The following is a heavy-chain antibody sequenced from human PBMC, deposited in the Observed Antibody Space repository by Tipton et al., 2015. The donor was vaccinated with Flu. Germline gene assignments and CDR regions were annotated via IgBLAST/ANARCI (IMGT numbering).Heavy chain of an antibody. CDR3: ARWLWFNDAFDI. J-gene: IGHJ3*02. V-gene: IGHV3-74*01. CDR2: INSDGSST. Sequence: SLRLSCAASGFTFSGYWVHWVRQAPGKGLVWVSRINSDGSSTSYADSVKGRFTISRDNAKNTLYLQMNSLRAEDTAVYYCARWLWFNDAFDIWGQGTMVTVSS. D-gene: IGHD5-18*01. CDR1: GFTFSGYW.